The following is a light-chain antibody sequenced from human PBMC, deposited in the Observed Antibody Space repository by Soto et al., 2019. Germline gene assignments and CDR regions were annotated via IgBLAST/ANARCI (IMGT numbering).Light chain of an antibody. V-gene: IGKV1-39*01. Sequence: DIQMTQSPSSLSASAGDRVTITCRASQSISSYLNWYQQKPGKAPKLLIYAASSLQSGVPSRFSGSGSGTGFTFTISSLQPEDFATYYCQQYESLPLTFGQGTRLEIK. CDR2: AAS. J-gene: IGKJ5*01. CDR3: QQYESLPLT. CDR1: QSISSY.